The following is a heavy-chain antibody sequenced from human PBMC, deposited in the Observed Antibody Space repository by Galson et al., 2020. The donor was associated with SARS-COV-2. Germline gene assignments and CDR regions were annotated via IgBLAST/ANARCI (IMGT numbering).Heavy chain of an antibody. CDR2: IGAAGRT. CDR1: GFTFSSHD. D-gene: IGHD3-22*01. J-gene: IGHJ3*02. Sequence: GGSLRLSCAASGFTFSSHDMHWVRQLTGKGLEWVSGIGAAGRTYYPDSVKGRFTISRDNAKNSLHLQMNSLTAGDTAVYYCARDDDSSGMGAFDIWGRGTMVTVSS. CDR3: ARDDDSSGMGAFDI. V-gene: IGHV3-13*04.